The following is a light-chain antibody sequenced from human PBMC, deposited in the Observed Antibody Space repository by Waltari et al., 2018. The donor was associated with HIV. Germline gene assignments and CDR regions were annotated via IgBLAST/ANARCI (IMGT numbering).Light chain of an antibody. CDR2: AAY. CDR1: QTVSSSY. V-gene: IGKV3-20*01. J-gene: IGKJ2*01. CDR3: QHYGDSLT. Sequence: EIVLTQSPGTLSLSPGERATLSCRASQTVSSSYLAWYRQKPGQTPRLLISAAYSRATGVPDRVSGGGSGTDFTLTISSLEPEDFAVYYCQHYGDSLTFGQGTKVEIK.